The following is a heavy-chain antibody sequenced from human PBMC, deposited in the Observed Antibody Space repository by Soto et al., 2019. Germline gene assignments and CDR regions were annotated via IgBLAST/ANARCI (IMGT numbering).Heavy chain of an antibody. V-gene: IGHV1-69*06. Sequence: QVQLVQSGAKVKKPGSSVKVSCKASGGTFSSYAISWVRQAPGQGLEWMGGIIPIFGTANYAQKFQGRVTITADKSTSTAYMELSSLRSEDTAVYYCARDAGGYCTNGVCGGGMDVWGQGTTVTVSS. CDR3: ARDAGGYCTNGVCGGGMDV. CDR1: GGTFSSYA. CDR2: IIPIFGTA. D-gene: IGHD2-8*01. J-gene: IGHJ6*02.